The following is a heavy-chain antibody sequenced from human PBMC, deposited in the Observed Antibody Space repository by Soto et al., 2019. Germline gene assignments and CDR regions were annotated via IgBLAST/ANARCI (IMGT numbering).Heavy chain of an antibody. CDR2: IIPIFGTA. CDR3: ARGKAEITIFGVVIRDYYYYGMDV. D-gene: IGHD3-3*01. V-gene: IGHV1-69*06. CDR1: GYTFTSYA. J-gene: IGHJ6*02. Sequence: SVKVSCKASGYTFTSYAMHWVRQAPGQGLEWMGGIIPIFGTANYAQKFQGRVTITADKSTSTAYMELSSLRSEDTAVYYCARGKAEITIFGVVIRDYYYYGMDVWGQGTTVTVSS.